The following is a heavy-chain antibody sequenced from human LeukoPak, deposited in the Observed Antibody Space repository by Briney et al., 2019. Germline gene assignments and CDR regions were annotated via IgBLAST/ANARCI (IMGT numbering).Heavy chain of an antibody. Sequence: GGPLRLSCAASGFTFSSYAMSWVRQAPGKGLEWVSAISGSGGSTYYADSVKGRFTISRDNSKNTLYLQMNSLRAEDTAVYYCAKLWVMITFGGVIDIEAPGSSGDYWGQGTLVTVSS. CDR2: ISGSGGST. V-gene: IGHV3-23*01. CDR3: AKLWVMITFGGVIDIEAPGSSGDY. CDR1: GFTFSSYA. J-gene: IGHJ4*02. D-gene: IGHD3-16*02.